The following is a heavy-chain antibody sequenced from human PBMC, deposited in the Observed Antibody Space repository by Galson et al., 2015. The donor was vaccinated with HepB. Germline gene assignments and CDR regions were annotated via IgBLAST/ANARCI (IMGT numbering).Heavy chain of an antibody. CDR2: IKSHTDGGTT. D-gene: IGHD3-16*01. Sequence: SLRLSCAASGFTFSYAWMSWVRQTPGKGLEWVGRIKSHTDGGTTDYAAPVKGRFTILRDDSKNTLYLQMNDLKTEDTAVYYCTTESWGIHYWGQGTLVTVSS. CDR3: TTESWGIHY. J-gene: IGHJ4*02. CDR1: GFTFSYAW. V-gene: IGHV3-15*01.